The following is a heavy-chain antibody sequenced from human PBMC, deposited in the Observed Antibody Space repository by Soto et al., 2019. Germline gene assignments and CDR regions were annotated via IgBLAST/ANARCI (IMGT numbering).Heavy chain of an antibody. D-gene: IGHD1-26*01. CDR3: AKPKKYSGSYGVLDY. CDR1: GFTFSSYG. J-gene: IGHJ4*02. V-gene: IGHV3-30*18. Sequence: QVQLVESGGGVVQPGRSLRLSCAASGFTFSSYGMHWVRQAPGKGLEWVAVISYDGSNKYYADSVKGRFTISRDNSKNTLYLQMNSLRAEDTAVYYCAKPKKYSGSYGVLDYWGQGTLVTVSS. CDR2: ISYDGSNK.